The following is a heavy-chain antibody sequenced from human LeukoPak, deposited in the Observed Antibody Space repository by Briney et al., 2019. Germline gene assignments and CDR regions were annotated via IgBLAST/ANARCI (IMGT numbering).Heavy chain of an antibody. Sequence: SQTLSLTCAVSVGSISRGGYSWSWIRQPPGKGLEWIGYIYHSGSTYYNPSLKSRVTISVDRSKNQFSLKLSSVTAADTAVYYCARAGYCSSTSCLDAFDIWGQGTMVTVSS. CDR1: VGSISRGGYS. CDR3: ARAGYCSSTSCLDAFDI. J-gene: IGHJ3*02. D-gene: IGHD2-2*01. CDR2: IYHSGST. V-gene: IGHV4-30-2*01.